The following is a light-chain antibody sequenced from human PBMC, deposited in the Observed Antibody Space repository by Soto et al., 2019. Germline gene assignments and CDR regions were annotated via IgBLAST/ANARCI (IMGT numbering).Light chain of an antibody. J-gene: IGKJ3*01. CDR2: AAS. CDR3: QQSYSVPFT. Sequence: DIQLTQSPSCLSAPVGDRVTITWRSSQIISTHLNWYQQKLGKTPKVVIYAASSLQSEVPSRFSDSGSGTDFTLTISRLQPEDFATYYCQQSYSVPFTLGPGTKVHIK. CDR1: QIISTH. V-gene: IGKV1-39*01.